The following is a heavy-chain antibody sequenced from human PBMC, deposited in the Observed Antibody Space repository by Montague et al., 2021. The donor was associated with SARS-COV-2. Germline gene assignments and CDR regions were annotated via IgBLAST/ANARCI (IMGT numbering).Heavy chain of an antibody. D-gene: IGHD1-26*01. J-gene: IGHJ4*02. CDR3: AHDDVGNRGFEF. CDR2: IYWNDYK. V-gene: IGHV2-5*01. Sequence: PALVKPTQTLTLTCTFSGFSLNTSGVGVTWVRQPPGKALEWLAFIYWNDYKHYSPSVKSRITITKDTSKNPVVLIMTNMDPVDTGTYYCAHDDVGNRGFEFWGQGTLVTVSS. CDR1: GFSLNTSGVG.